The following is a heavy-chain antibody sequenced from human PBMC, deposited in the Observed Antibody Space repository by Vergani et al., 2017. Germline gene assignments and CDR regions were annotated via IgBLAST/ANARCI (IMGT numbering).Heavy chain of an antibody. V-gene: IGHV3-30*02. CDR3: AKDGRENSDYGYVDY. J-gene: IGHJ4*02. CDR1: GFSFNTYG. D-gene: IGHD4-17*01. Sequence: QVQLVETGGGVVQPGGSLRLYCATSGFSFNTYGAHWVRQAPGKGLEWVAFIGYDGRIKYNVDSVKGRFTISRDTSKKTLSLQMMSLRADDTAVYYCAKDGRENSDYGYVDYWGQGTLVTVSS. CDR2: IGYDGRIK.